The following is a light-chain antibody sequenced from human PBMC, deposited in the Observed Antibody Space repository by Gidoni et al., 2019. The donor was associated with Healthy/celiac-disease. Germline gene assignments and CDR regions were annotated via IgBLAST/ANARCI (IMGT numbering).Light chain of an antibody. CDR2: DVS. CDR1: SSDVGGYNY. Sequence: QSALTQPASVSGSPGQSIPIPCTGTSSDVGGYNYVSWYQQHPGKAPKLMIYDVSNRPSGVSNRFSGSKSGNTASLTISGRQAEDEADYYCSSYTSSSTVVFGGGTKLTVL. J-gene: IGLJ2*01. CDR3: SSYTSSSTVV. V-gene: IGLV2-14*01.